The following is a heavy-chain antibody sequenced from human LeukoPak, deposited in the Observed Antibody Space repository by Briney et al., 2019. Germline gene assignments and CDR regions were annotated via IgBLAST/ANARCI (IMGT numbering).Heavy chain of an antibody. CDR2: IYYSGTT. CDR3: ARESPGSYFDY. Sequence: PSETLSLTCAVYGGSFSGYYWSWIRQPPGKGLEWIGYIYYSGTTNYNPSLKSRVTVSVDTSKNQFSLKLSSVTAADTAVYFCARESPGSYFDYWGQGTLVTVSS. D-gene: IGHD3-10*01. J-gene: IGHJ4*02. CDR1: GGSFSGYY. V-gene: IGHV4-59*01.